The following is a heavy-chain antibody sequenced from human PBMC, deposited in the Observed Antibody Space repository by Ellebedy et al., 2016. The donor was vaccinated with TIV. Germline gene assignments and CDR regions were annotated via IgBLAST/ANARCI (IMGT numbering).Heavy chain of an antibody. CDR2: VTGGGGST. Sequence: GESLKISCAASGLTFSNYAMSWVRQAPGKGLEWVAAVTGGGGSTYYADSVKGRFTISRDKSKNMLYLQMNSLRAEDTAVYYCAISGKLSANYFYYGMDVWGLGTTVIVSS. V-gene: IGHV3-23*01. CDR3: AISGKLSANYFYYGMDV. D-gene: IGHD3-10*01. J-gene: IGHJ6*02. CDR1: GLTFSNYA.